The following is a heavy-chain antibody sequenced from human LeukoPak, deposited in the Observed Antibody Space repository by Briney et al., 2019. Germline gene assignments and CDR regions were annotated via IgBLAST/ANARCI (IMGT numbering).Heavy chain of an antibody. J-gene: IGHJ5*02. Sequence: SVKVSCKASGGTFSSYAISWVRQAPGQGLEWMGGIIPIFGTANYAQKFQGRVTITADESTSTAYMELSSLRSEDTTVYYCASFAHYYDSSGYYYVRGFWFDPWGQGTLVTVSP. V-gene: IGHV1-69*13. CDR1: GGTFSSYA. CDR3: ASFAHYYDSSGYYYVRGFWFDP. D-gene: IGHD3-22*01. CDR2: IIPIFGTA.